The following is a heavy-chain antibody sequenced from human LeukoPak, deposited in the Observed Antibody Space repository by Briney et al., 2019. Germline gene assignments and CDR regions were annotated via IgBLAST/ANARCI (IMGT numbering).Heavy chain of an antibody. CDR1: GGSISNGCYY. CDR2: IYTSGST. Sequence: SHTLSLTCTVSGGSISNGCYYWSWIRQPAGKGLEWIGRIYTSGSTNYNHSLNSRITISVDTSKNQFSLQLSSVTAADTGVYYCARSEAGGLVGGVRVAYYYYYGMDVWGQGTTVTVSS. V-gene: IGHV4-61*02. D-gene: IGHD3-10*01. CDR3: ARSEAGGLVGGVRVAYYYYYGMDV. J-gene: IGHJ6*02.